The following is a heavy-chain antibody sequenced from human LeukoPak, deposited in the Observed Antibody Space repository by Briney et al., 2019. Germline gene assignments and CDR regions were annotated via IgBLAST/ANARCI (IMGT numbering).Heavy chain of an antibody. CDR2: ICAYNGNT. J-gene: IGHJ5*02. D-gene: IGHD3-3*01. V-gene: IGHV1-18*01. Sequence: GASVKVSCKASGYTFTSYGISWVRQAPGQGLEWMGWICAYNGNTNYAQKLQGRVTITRDTSASTAYMELSSLRSEDTAVYYCARDRRGITIFGVVNWFDPWGQGTLVTVSS. CDR3: ARDRRGITIFGVVNWFDP. CDR1: GYTFTSYG.